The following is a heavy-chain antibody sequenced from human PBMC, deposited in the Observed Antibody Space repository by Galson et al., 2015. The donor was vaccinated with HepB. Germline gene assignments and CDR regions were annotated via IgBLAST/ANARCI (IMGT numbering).Heavy chain of an antibody. J-gene: IGHJ4*02. Sequence: SLRLSCAASGFTFSNYAMSWVRQAPGKGLEWVSGIDSSGRITYYADSVKGRFTISRGNSKYTLSLQMSSLRAEDTGVYYCAKGGINWSGFDSWGQGTLVTVSS. V-gene: IGHV3-23*05. CDR1: GFTFSNYA. D-gene: IGHD1-1*01. CDR3: AKGGINWSGFDS. CDR2: IDSSGRIT.